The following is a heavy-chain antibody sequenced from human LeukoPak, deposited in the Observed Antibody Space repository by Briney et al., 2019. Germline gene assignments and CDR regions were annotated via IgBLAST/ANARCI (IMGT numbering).Heavy chain of an antibody. V-gene: IGHV3-23*01. J-gene: IGHJ4*02. Sequence: GGSLRLSCAASGFTFSSYAMSWVRQAPGKGLEWVSAISGSGGSTYYADSVKGRFTISRDNSKNTLYLQMNSLRAEDTAVYYCAKGAFSGATRLSYFDYWGQGTLVTVSS. CDR2: ISGSGGST. D-gene: IGHD1-26*01. CDR3: AKGAFSGATRLSYFDY. CDR1: GFTFSSYA.